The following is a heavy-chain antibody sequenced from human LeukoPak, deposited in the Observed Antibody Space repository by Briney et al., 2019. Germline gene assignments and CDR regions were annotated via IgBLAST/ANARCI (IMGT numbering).Heavy chain of an antibody. V-gene: IGHV3-11*01. CDR2: ISNSCNSK. D-gene: IGHD3-10*01. CDR3: ARDRYGSKSYYSFDS. Sequence: GGSLRLSFAVSGFIFSDYYMGWIRQPSGKGLEWVAYISNSCNSKEYAESVQGRFTISRDNAKNSLSLQMNSLRVEDTAVYYCARDRYGSKSYYSFDSWGQGTLVTVSS. J-gene: IGHJ4*02. CDR1: GFIFSDYY.